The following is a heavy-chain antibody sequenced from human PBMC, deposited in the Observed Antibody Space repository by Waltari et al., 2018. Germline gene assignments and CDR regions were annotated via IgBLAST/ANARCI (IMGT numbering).Heavy chain of an antibody. CDR2: ISGSGGST. D-gene: IGHD2-21*02. CDR1: GFTFSSYA. V-gene: IGHV3-23*04. Sequence: EVQLVESGGGLVQPGGSLRLSCAASGFTFSSYAMSWVRQAPGKGLEWVSAISGSGGSTYYADSVKGRFTISRDNSKNTLYLQMNSLRAEDTAVYYCARDPLAYCGGDCYLGASDIWGQGTMVTVSS. CDR3: ARDPLAYCGGDCYLGASDI. J-gene: IGHJ3*02.